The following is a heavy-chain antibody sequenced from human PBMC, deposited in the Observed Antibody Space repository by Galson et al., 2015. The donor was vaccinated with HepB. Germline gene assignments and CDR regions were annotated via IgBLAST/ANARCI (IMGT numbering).Heavy chain of an antibody. CDR1: GDSVSSNSAA. D-gene: IGHD6-19*01. Sequence: CAISGDSVSSNSAAWNWIRQSPSRGLEWLGRTYYRSKWYNDYAVSVKSRITINPDTSKNQFSLQLNSVTPEDTAVYYCARDPTVWQWLAYGNKTYYYYGMDVWGQGTTVTVSS. CDR3: ARDPTVWQWLAYGNKTYYYYGMDV. CDR2: TYYRSKWYN. V-gene: IGHV6-1*01. J-gene: IGHJ6*02.